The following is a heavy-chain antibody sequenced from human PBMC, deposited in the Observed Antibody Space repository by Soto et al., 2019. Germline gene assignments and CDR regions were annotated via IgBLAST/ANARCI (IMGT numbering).Heavy chain of an antibody. V-gene: IGHV3-30*18. D-gene: IGHD2-15*01. CDR2: ISYDGSKK. CDR1: GFTFDNYG. CDR3: AKDLDVVVVVPATRGLDV. Sequence: QVQLVESGGGVVQPGRSLRLSCAASGFTFDNYGLHWVRQAPGKGLEWVAVISYDGSKKFYADSVTGRFTISRDNSKNTLYLQMNTLRVEDTAVYYCAKDLDVVVVVPATRGLDVWGQGTTVTVSS. J-gene: IGHJ6*02.